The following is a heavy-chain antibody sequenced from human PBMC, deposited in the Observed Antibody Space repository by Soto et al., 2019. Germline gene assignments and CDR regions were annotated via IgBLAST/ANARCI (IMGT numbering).Heavy chain of an antibody. V-gene: IGHV1-8*01. Sequence: QVQLVQSVAEVKKPGASVKVSCKASGYTFTSYDINWVRQATGQGLEWMGWMNPNSGNTGYAQKLQGRVTMTRNTSISTAYMELSSLRSEDTAGYYCAISTHSSGSYYIGGFAYHWFDPWGQGTLVTVSS. D-gene: IGHD3-10*01. CDR2: MNPNSGNT. CDR3: AISTHSSGSYYIGGFAYHWFDP. J-gene: IGHJ5*02. CDR1: GYTFTSYD.